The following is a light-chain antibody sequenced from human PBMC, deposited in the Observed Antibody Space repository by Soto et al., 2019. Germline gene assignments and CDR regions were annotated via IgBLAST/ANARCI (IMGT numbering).Light chain of an antibody. J-gene: IGKJ4*01. CDR1: QSVSSSY. Sequence: EIVLTQSPGTLSFSPGERSTLSCSAIQSVSSSYLAWYQQKPGQAPRLLIYGASSRATGIPDRFSGSGSGTDFTLTISGLEPEDFAVYYCQQYGSSPLTFGGGTKVDIK. CDR2: GAS. CDR3: QQYGSSPLT. V-gene: IGKV3-20*01.